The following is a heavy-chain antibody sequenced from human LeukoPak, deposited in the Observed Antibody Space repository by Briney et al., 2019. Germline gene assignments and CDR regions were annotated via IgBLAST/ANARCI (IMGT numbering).Heavy chain of an antibody. J-gene: IGHJ4*02. V-gene: IGHV1-69*13. CDR3: ARALYSYGFRKEIDY. CDR2: IIPIFGTA. Sequence: ASVKVSCKASGGTFSSYAISWVRQAPGQGLEWMGGIIPIFGTANYAQKFQGRVTITADESTSTAYMELSSLRSEDTAVYYCARALYSYGFRKEIDYWGQGTLVTVSS. D-gene: IGHD5-18*01. CDR1: GGTFSSYA.